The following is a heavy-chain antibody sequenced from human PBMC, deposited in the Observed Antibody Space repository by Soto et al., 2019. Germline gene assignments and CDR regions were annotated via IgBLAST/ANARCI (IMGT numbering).Heavy chain of an antibody. CDR1: GGTFSSYT. CDR2: IIPILGIA. J-gene: IGHJ4*02. D-gene: IGHD3-10*01. V-gene: IGHV1-69*02. Sequence: QVQLVQSGAEVKKPGSSVKVSCKASGGTFSSYTISWVRQAPGQGLEWMGRIIPILGIANYAQKFQGRVTITADKSTSTAYMELSSLRSEDTAVYYCAGDRRGEGVDYWGQGTLVTVSS. CDR3: AGDRRGEGVDY.